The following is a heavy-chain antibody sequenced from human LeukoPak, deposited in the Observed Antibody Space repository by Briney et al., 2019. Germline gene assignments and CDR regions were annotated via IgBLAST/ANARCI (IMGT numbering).Heavy chain of an antibody. D-gene: IGHD6-13*01. J-gene: IGHJ4*02. V-gene: IGHV4-30-4*08. CDR3: ATQLPEIAAAGTFDY. Sequence: SQTPSLTCTVSGGSISSGDYYWSWIRQPPGKGLEWIGYIYYSGSTYYNPSLKSRVTISVDTSKNQFSLKLSSVTAADTAVYYCATQLPEIAAAGTFDYWGQGTLVTASS. CDR1: GGSISSGDYY. CDR2: IYYSGST.